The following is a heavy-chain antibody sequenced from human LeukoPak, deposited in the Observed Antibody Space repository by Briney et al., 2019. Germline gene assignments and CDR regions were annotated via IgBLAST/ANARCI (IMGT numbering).Heavy chain of an antibody. CDR3: ASGGYSQQWPY. D-gene: IGHD6-19*01. J-gene: IGHJ4*02. CDR2: IYHSGST. CDR1: GGSISSGGYS. Sequence: SQTLSLTCAVSGGSISSGGYSWSWIRQPPGKGLEWIGYIYHSGSTYHNPSLKSRVTISVDRSKNQFSLKLSSVTAADTAVYYCASGGYSQQWPYWGQGTLVTVSS. V-gene: IGHV4-30-2*01.